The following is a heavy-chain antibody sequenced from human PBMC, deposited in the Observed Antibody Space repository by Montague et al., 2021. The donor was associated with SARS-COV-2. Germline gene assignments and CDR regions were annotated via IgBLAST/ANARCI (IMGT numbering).Heavy chain of an antibody. CDR3: ARHPSITIFGVVITPSWFDP. CDR2: IYYSGST. Sequence: SETLSLTCTVSGGSISSSSYYRGWIRQPPGKGLEWIGSIYYSGSTYYNPSPKSRVTISVDTSKNQFSLKLSSVTAADTAVYYCARHPSITIFGVVITPSWFDPWGQGTLVTVSS. J-gene: IGHJ5*02. D-gene: IGHD3-3*01. V-gene: IGHV4-39*01. CDR1: GGSISSSSYY.